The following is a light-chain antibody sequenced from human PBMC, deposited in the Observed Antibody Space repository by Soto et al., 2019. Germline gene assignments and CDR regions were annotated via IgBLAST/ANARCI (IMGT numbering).Light chain of an antibody. CDR1: SSDVGGYNY. CDR3: CSYAGSYTFDV. V-gene: IGLV2-11*01. Sequence: QSALTQPRSVSGSPGQSVTISCTGTSSDVGGYNYVSWYQQHPGKAPKLMIYDVSKRLSGVPDRFSGSKSGNTASLTISGLQDEDEADYYCCSYAGSYTFDVFGTGTKLTVL. CDR2: DVS. J-gene: IGLJ1*01.